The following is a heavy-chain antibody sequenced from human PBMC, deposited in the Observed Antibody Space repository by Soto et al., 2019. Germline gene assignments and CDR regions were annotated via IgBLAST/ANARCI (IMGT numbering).Heavy chain of an antibody. Sequence: QVQLQQWGAGLLKPSETLSLTCAVCGGSFSGFYWNWIRQHPGKGLEWIGEINHSGSTNYNPSLKRRVTKSVDPSKNQLSLKVRSVTAADTAVYYCARVTSAMDVWGQGTTVTVSS. CDR2: INHSGST. V-gene: IGHV4-34*01. CDR1: GGSFSGFY. J-gene: IGHJ6*02. CDR3: ARVTSAMDV.